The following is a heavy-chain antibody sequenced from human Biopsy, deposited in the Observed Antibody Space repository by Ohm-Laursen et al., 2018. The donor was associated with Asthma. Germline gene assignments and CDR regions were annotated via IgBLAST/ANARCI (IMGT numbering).Heavy chain of an antibody. D-gene: IGHD6-13*01. J-gene: IGHJ4*02. CDR2: ISSRGSNI. Sequence: GSLRLSCAASGFTFRDYYMTWIRQAPGKGLEWVAYISSRGSNIFYADSVKGRFTISRDNAKKSLFLKMNSLTVEDTAVYFCARGYSTSWYFGYWGQGTLVTASS. V-gene: IGHV3-11*01. CDR3: ARGYSTSWYFGY. CDR1: GFTFRDYY.